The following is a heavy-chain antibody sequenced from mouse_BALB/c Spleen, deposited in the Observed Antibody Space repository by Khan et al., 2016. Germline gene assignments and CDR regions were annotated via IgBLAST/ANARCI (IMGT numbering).Heavy chain of an antibody. J-gene: IGHJ3*01. CDR2: ISSGGTYT. CDR3: TNIYDGYYEVPY. Sequence: LVESGGGLVKPGGSLKLSCAAPGFTFRSYTMSWVRQTPEKRLEWVETISSGGTYTYYPDSVKGRFTISRAHAKHTLYMQMRSLESEVPALDYCTNIYDGYYEVPYWGQGTMVTVSA. V-gene: IGHV5-6-4*01. CDR1: GFTFRSYT. D-gene: IGHD2-3*01.